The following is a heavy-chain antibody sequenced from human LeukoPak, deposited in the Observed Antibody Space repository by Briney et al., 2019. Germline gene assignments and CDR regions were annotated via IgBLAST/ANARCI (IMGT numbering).Heavy chain of an antibody. V-gene: IGHV3-74*01. D-gene: IGHD4/OR15-4a*01. J-gene: IGHJ5*02. CDR2: INGDGRNI. CDR1: GFTFSSYW. Sequence: GGSLRLSCVASGFTFSSYWMHWVRQDPRKGLVWVSRINGDGRNINYADSVRGRFTISRDNAKNTLYLQMNSLRAEDTAVYYCARDYGPSSARRGFDPWGQGTLVTVSS. CDR3: ARDYGPSSARRGFDP.